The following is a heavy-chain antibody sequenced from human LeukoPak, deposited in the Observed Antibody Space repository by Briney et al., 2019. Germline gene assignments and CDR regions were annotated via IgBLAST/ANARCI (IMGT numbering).Heavy chain of an antibody. D-gene: IGHD1-26*01. V-gene: IGHV3-13*01. CDR1: XXXXXSXD. Sequence: GGSLRLSCAXXXXXXXSXDMHWVRQVSGKGLEWVSAIGHAGDTYYADSVKGRFTISREDAKNYFFLQMNSLRAGDTAVYFCAALGDSIYWGQGTLVTVSS. J-gene: IGHJ4*02. CDR2: IGHAGDT. CDR3: AALGDSIY.